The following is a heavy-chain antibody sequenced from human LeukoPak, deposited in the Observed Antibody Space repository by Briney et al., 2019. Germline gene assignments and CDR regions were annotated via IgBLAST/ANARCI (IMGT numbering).Heavy chain of an antibody. J-gene: IGHJ5*02. CDR3: ARDYDFWSGMFDP. CDR1: GGTFSSYA. D-gene: IGHD3-3*01. Sequence: SVKVSCKASGGTFSSYAISWVRQAPGQGLEWMGRIIPILGIANYAQKFQGRVTITADKSTSTAYMELSSLRSEDTAVYYCARDYDFWSGMFDPWGQGTLVTVSS. V-gene: IGHV1-69*04. CDR2: IIPILGIA.